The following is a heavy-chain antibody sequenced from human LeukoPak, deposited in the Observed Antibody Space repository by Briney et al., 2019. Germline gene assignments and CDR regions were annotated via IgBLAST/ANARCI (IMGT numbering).Heavy chain of an antibody. CDR1: GGTFSSYA. D-gene: IGHD4-17*01. CDR2: IIPIFGTA. Sequence: GASVKVSCKASGGTFSSYAISWVRQAPGQGREWMGGIIPIFGTANYAQKFQGRVTITADKSTSTAYMELSSLRSEDTAVYYCVYPTSYGDYYFDCWGQGTLVTVSS. CDR3: VYPTSYGDYYFDC. J-gene: IGHJ4*02. V-gene: IGHV1-69*06.